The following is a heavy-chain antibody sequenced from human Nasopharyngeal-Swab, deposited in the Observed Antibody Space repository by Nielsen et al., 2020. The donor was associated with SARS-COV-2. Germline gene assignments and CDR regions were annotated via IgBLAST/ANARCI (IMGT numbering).Heavy chain of an antibody. CDR1: GGSFSGYY. CDR3: ARGAESTTPHYVHYGLDV. CDR2: ISESGSA. D-gene: IGHD4-17*01. Sequence: SETLSLTCAVYGGSFSGYYWSWIRHSPETGLEWIGEISESGSASFQPSLKGRVTISLDTSKIQFSLKMTSLTAADTAVYYCARGAESTTPHYVHYGLDVWGQGTTVTVSS. J-gene: IGHJ6*02. V-gene: IGHV4-34*01.